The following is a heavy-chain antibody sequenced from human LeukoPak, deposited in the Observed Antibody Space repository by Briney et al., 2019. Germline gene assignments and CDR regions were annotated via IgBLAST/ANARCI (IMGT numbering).Heavy chain of an antibody. D-gene: IGHD3-10*01. CDR1: GFTFSRSG. Sequence: PGGSLRLSCGVSGFTFSRSGMHWVRQAPGKGLEWVAFISHDGSKTYSVDSVKGRFTISRDNSKNTLYLQMNSLRAEDTAVYYCAKDGSLYSYGSGAFFDYCDFWGQGTLVTVSS. V-gene: IGHV3-30*02. CDR2: ISHDGSKT. J-gene: IGHJ4*02. CDR3: AKDGSLYSYGSGAFFDYCDF.